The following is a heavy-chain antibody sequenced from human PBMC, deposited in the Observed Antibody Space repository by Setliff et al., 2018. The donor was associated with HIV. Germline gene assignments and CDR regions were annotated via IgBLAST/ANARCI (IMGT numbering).Heavy chain of an antibody. CDR1: GGSISSYY. D-gene: IGHD6-13*01. J-gene: IGHJ4*02. V-gene: IGHV4-59*12. CDR3: ARLTYSSSWHFDY. Sequence: PSETLSLTCTVSGGSISSYYWSWIRQPPGKGLEWVGYIYYSGSTNYNPSLKSRVTIPVDTSKNQFSLKLSSVTAADTAVYYCARLTYSSSWHFDYWGQGTLVTVSS. CDR2: IYYSGST.